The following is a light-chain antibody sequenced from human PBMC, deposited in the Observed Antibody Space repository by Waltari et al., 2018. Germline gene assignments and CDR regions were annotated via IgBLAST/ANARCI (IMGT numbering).Light chain of an antibody. J-gene: IGKJ5*01. CDR2: WAS. CDR3: QQYYSTIA. V-gene: IGKV4-1*01. CDR1: QSVLYNSNNKNY. Sequence: DIVMTQSPDSLAVSLGERATINCKSSQSVLYNSNNKNYLAWYQQKPGQPRQLLMYWASTRESGVPDRFSGSGAGTDFTLTISSLQAEDVAVYYCQQYYSTIAFGQGTRLEIK.